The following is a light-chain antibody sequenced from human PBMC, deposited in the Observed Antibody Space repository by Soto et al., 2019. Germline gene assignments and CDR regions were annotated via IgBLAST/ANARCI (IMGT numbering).Light chain of an antibody. J-gene: IGLJ1*01. CDR1: SRDIGFFNY. CDR3: ISYTGSSTSYV. V-gene: IGLV2-14*01. Sequence: QSVLTQPASVSGSPGQSITISCTGTSRDIGFFNYVSWYQQFPGNAPKLIIFEVTNRPSGVSNRFSASKSGNTASLTISGLQAEDGADYYCISYTGSSTSYVFGSGTKVTVL. CDR2: EVT.